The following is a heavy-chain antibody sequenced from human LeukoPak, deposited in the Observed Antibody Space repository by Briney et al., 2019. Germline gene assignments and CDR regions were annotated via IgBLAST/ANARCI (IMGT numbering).Heavy chain of an antibody. V-gene: IGHV3-74*01. CDR2: MNNDGSST. CDR1: GFTFSSHW. CDR3: ARPPPYGNYYYMDV. Sequence: PGGSLRLSCAASGFTFSSHWMHWVRQAPGKGLVWVSRMNNDGSSTSYADSVKGRFTISRDNAKNTLYLQMNSLRAEDTAVYYCARPPPYGNYYYMDVWGKGTTVTVSS. D-gene: IGHD3-10*01. J-gene: IGHJ6*03.